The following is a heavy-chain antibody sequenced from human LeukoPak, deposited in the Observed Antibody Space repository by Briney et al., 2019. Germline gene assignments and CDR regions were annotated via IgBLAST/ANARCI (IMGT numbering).Heavy chain of an antibody. CDR3: ATSDSGYYPLLDY. CDR1: GYTFTSYG. CDR2: ISAYNGNT. V-gene: IGHV1-18*01. J-gene: IGHJ4*02. Sequence: GASVKVSCKASGYTFTSYGISWVRQAPGQGLEWMGWISAYNGNTNYAQKLQGRVTMTEDTSTDTAYMELSSLRSEDTAVYYCATSDSGYYPLLDYWGQGTLSPSPQ. D-gene: IGHD3-22*01.